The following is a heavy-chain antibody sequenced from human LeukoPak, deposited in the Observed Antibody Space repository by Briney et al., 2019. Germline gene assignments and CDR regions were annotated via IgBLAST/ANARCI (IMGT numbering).Heavy chain of an antibody. CDR1: GFTFSSYA. V-gene: IGHV3-30-3*01. Sequence: GGSLRLSCAASGFTFSSYAMHWVRQAAGKGLEWVTFISYDGSNKYYADSVKGRFTISRDNSKNTLYLQMNSLRAEDTAVYYCARAERNAGVFDYWGQGTLVTVSS. J-gene: IGHJ4*02. D-gene: IGHD3-3*01. CDR3: ARAERNAGVFDY. CDR2: ISYDGSNK.